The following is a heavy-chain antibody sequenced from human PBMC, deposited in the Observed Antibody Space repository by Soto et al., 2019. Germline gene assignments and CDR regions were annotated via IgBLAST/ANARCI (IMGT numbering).Heavy chain of an antibody. D-gene: IGHD1-1*01. J-gene: IGHJ3*02. CDR3: TRSSHYNHYALDM. CDR2: VNHSGST. V-gene: IGHV4-34*01. CDR1: GGSFSDFY. Sequence: QVQLQQWGAGLLKPSETLSLSCAVYGGSFSDFYWTWIRQPPGKGLEWIGEVNHSGSTNYNPSLKSRVNRSVDTSKKQFSLKLSSVTAADTAVYYCTRSSHYNHYALDMWGQGTMVTVSS.